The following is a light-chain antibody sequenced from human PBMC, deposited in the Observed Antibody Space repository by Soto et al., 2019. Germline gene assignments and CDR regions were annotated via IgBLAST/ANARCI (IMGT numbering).Light chain of an antibody. CDR3: QQYGSSPLT. CDR1: LSLSNNY. CDR2: DAS. J-gene: IGKJ4*01. Sequence: EIVLTQSPGTLSLSPGERATLSCRASLSLSNNYLAWYQQKPGQAPRLLIYDASSRATGIPDRFSGSGSGTDFTLSMSRLEPEDYAVYYCQQYGSSPLTFGGGTKVEIK. V-gene: IGKV3-20*01.